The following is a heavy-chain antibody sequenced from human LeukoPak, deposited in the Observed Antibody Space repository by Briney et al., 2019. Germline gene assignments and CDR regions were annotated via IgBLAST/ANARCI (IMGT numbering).Heavy chain of an antibody. CDR2: NYWDDDK. Sequence: SGPTLVNPTQTLTLTCTFSGFSLTATGVGVAWLRQPPGNALEWLALNYWDDDKRYTPSLRSRLTIAKDTSTNQVVLTMTNMDLVDTATYYCAHSGAAGNFDYWGQGTLVTVSS. CDR1: GFSLTATGVG. V-gene: IGHV2-5*02. CDR3: AHSGAAGNFDY. D-gene: IGHD6-13*01. J-gene: IGHJ4*02.